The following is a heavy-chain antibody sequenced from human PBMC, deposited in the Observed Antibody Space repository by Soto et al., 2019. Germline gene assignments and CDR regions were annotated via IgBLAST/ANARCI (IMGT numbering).Heavy chain of an antibody. D-gene: IGHD3-10*01. Sequence: QVQLVESGGGVVQPGRSLRLSCAASGFTFSSYGMHWVRQAPGKGMEWVAVIWYDGSNKYYADSVKGRFTISRDNSKNTMYLQMNSLRAADTAVYYCARDGAMVRGVSAYWGEGTLVAVSS. V-gene: IGHV3-33*01. CDR3: ARDGAMVRGVSAY. CDR2: IWYDGSNK. CDR1: GFTFSSYG. J-gene: IGHJ4*02.